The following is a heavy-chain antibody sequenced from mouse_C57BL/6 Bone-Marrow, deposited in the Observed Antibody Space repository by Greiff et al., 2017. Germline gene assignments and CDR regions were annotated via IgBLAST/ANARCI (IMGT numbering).Heavy chain of an antibody. Sequence: QVQLQQSGPELVKPGASVKISCKASGYAFRSSWMNWVKQRPGKGLEWIGRIYPGDGDTNYNGKFKGKATLTADKSSSTAYMQLSSLTSEDSAVYFCAQSLYYGNWVFDYWGQGTTLTVSS. J-gene: IGHJ2*01. V-gene: IGHV1-82*01. CDR1: GYAFRSSW. CDR2: IYPGDGDT. D-gene: IGHD2-1*01. CDR3: AQSLYYGNWVFDY.